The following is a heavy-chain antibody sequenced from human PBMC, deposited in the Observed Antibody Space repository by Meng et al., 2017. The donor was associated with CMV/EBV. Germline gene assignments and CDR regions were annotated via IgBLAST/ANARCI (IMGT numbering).Heavy chain of an antibody. Sequence: QLQGSGPGLVKPSQTLSLTCTVSGGSISSGSYYWSWIRQPAGKGLEWIGRIYTSGSTNYNPSLKSRVTISVDTSKNQFSLKLSSVTAADTAVYYCASVQGLGVSWGQGTLVTVSS. D-gene: IGHD3-10*01. J-gene: IGHJ4*02. V-gene: IGHV4-61*02. CDR3: ASVQGLGVS. CDR1: GGSISSGSYY. CDR2: IYTSGST.